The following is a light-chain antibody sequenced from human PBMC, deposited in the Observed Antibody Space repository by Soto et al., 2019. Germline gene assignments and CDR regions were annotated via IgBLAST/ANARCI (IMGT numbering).Light chain of an antibody. CDR1: QGISNY. CDR2: AAS. CDR3: QKYNSAPPWT. Sequence: DIQMTQSPSSLSASVGDRVTITCRASQGISNYLAWYQQKPGKVPKLLIDAASTLQSGVPSRFSGSGSGTDFTLTISSLQPKDVATYYCQKYNSAPPWTFGQGTKVEIK. V-gene: IGKV1-27*01. J-gene: IGKJ1*01.